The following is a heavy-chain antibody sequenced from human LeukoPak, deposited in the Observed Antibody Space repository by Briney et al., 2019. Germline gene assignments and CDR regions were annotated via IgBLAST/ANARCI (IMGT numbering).Heavy chain of an antibody. V-gene: IGHV3-21*01. CDR2: ISSSSSYI. CDR3: ARDNLVAGFDP. Sequence: PGGSLRLSCAASGFTFNNNGMNWVRQGPGKGLEWVSSISSSSSYIYYADSVKGRFTISRDNAKNSLYLQMNSLRAEDTAVYYCARDNLVAGFDPWGQGTLVTVSS. D-gene: IGHD2-15*01. J-gene: IGHJ5*02. CDR1: GFTFNNNG.